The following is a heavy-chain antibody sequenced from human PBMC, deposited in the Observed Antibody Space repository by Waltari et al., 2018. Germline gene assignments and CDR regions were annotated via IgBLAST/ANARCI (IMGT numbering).Heavy chain of an antibody. V-gene: IGHV3-9*01. J-gene: IGHJ3*02. Sequence: EVQLVESGGGLVQPGRSLRLSCAASGFPFDDYAMPWVRQAPGKRLAWVSGIRWNRGSIGYADSVKGRFTISRDNAKNSLYLQMNSLRAEDTALYYCAKDIIDCSGGSCYPDFDAFDIWGQGTMVTVSS. CDR1: GFPFDDYA. CDR3: AKDIIDCSGGSCYPDFDAFDI. CDR2: IRWNRGSI. D-gene: IGHD2-15*01.